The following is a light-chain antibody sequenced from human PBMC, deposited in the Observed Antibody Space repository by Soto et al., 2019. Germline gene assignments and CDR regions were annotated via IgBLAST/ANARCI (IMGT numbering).Light chain of an antibody. CDR3: QQFNSYPRT. CDR1: QGVSSA. J-gene: IGKJ2*01. Sequence: AIQLTQSPASLSASVGDRVTITCRASQGVSSALACYQQKPGKGPKTLIYDASSKESGVPSRFSGSGSGTDFTLTISRLQPEDFATYYCQQFNSYPRTVGQGTKLEIK. CDR2: DAS. V-gene: IGKV1-13*02.